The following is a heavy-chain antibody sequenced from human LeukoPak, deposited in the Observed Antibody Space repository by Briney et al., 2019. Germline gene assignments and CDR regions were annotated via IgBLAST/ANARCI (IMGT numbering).Heavy chain of an antibody. V-gene: IGHV3-7*01. J-gene: IGHJ4*02. CDR2: IKQDGSEK. Sequence: QPGGSLRISCPASGFTSSNYRMSWVRQAPGKGLEWVANIKQDGSEKYYVDSVKGRFTISRDNAKNSLYLQMNGLRAEDTAVYYCARDRGSSGWYEFDYWGQGTLVTVSS. D-gene: IGHD6-19*01. CDR3: ARDRGSSGWYEFDY. CDR1: GFTSSNYR.